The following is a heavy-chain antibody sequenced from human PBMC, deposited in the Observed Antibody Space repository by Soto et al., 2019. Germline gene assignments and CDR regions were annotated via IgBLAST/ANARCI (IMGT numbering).Heavy chain of an antibody. D-gene: IGHD2-2*01. CDR2: IRSKANSYAT. J-gene: IGHJ6*02. CDR1: GFTFSGSA. Sequence: GGSLRLSCAASGFTFSGSAMHWVRQASGKGLEWVGRIRSKANSYATAYAASVKGRFTISRDDSKNTAYLQMNSLKTEDTAVYYCTRRKVPAAIVLDYGMDVWGQGTTVTVSS. CDR3: TRRKVPAAIVLDYGMDV. V-gene: IGHV3-73*01.